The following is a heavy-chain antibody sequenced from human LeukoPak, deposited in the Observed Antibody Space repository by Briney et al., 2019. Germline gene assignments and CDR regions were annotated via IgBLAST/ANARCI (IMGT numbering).Heavy chain of an antibody. D-gene: IGHD5-24*01. CDR1: GGSISSSSYY. CDR2: IYYSGST. Sequence: SETLSLTCTVSGGSISSSSYYWGWIRQPPGKGLEWIGSIYYSGSTYYNPSLKSRVTISVDTSKNQFSLKLSSVTAAVTAVYYCASGPEMATIYYFDYWGQGTLVTVSS. CDR3: ASGPEMATIYYFDY. V-gene: IGHV4-39*07. J-gene: IGHJ4*02.